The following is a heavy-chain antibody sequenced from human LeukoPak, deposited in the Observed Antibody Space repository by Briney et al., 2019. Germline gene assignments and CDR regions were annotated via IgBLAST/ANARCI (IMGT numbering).Heavy chain of an antibody. CDR3: AKSLATVTSHFDY. Sequence: PGGSLRLSCAASGFTFSSYGMHWVRQAPGKGLEWVAVISYDGSNKYYADSVKGRFTISRDNSKNTLYLRMNSLRAEDTAVYYCAKSLATVTSHFDYWGQGTLVTVSS. V-gene: IGHV3-30*18. J-gene: IGHJ4*02. CDR1: GFTFSSYG. D-gene: IGHD4-17*01. CDR2: ISYDGSNK.